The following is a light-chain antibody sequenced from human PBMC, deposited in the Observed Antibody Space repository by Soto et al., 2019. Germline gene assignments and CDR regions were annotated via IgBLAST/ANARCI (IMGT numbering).Light chain of an antibody. Sequence: QAVVTQPASVSGSPGQSITISCTGTSSDVGGYNYVSWYQQHPGKAPKVMIYEVSNRPSGVSNRFSGSKSGNTASLTISGLQAEDEADYYCSSYTSTSTRVFGTGTKLTVL. J-gene: IGLJ1*01. CDR3: SSYTSTSTRV. CDR2: EVS. CDR1: SSDVGGYNY. V-gene: IGLV2-14*01.